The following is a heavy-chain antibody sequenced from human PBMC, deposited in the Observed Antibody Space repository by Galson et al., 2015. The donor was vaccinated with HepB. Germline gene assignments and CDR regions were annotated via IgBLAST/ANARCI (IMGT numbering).Heavy chain of an antibody. J-gene: IGHJ2*01. V-gene: IGHV1-69*10. CDR2: INPMFGIA. CDR3: ARDQIAVAADNWYFDL. CDR1: GGTFSSFA. Sequence: SVKVSCKASGGTFSSFAINWVRQAPGQGLEWMGGINPMFGIANYAQKFQGRVTITADKSTSTAYMELSSLRSEDTAVYYCARDQIAVAADNWYFDLWGRGTLVTVSS. D-gene: IGHD6-19*01.